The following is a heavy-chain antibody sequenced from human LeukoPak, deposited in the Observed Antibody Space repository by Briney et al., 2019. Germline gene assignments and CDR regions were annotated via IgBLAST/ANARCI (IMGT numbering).Heavy chain of an antibody. D-gene: IGHD2-21*02. CDR2: INPNSGGT. V-gene: IGHV1-2*06. CDR1: GYTFTGYY. Sequence: ASVKVSCKASGYTFTGYYMHWVRQAPGQGLEWMGRINPNSGGTNYAQKFQGRVTMTRDTSISTAYMELSRLRSDDTAVYYCAREGDPHSYYYYIMNVWGKGTTVTVSS. CDR3: AREGDPHSYYYYIMNV. J-gene: IGHJ6*03.